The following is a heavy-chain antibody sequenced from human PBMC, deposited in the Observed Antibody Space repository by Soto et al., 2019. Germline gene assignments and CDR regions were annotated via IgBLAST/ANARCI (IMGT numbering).Heavy chain of an antibody. CDR1: GFTFSSYW. V-gene: IGHV3-23*01. CDR3: AAQATGYFAAFDS. CDR2: ISASGDTT. Sequence: PGGSLRLSCAASGFTFSSYWMHWVRQAPGKGLVWVSRISASGDTTHYAESVRGRFTISRDNSRNTLHLQMSSLTAEDTAIYSCAAQATGYFAAFDSRALGTLVTVSS. J-gene: IGHJ4*02. D-gene: IGHD3-9*01.